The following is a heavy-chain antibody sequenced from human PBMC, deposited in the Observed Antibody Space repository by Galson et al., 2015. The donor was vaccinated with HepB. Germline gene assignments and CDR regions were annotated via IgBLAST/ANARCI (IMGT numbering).Heavy chain of an antibody. V-gene: IGHV3-30*04. CDR1: GFTFSSSA. Sequence: SLRLSCAASGFTFSSSAMHWVRQAPGKGLEWVAIISYDGNSQYYADSVKDRFTISRDNSKNALFLQMNSLRAEDTALYYCARDKARGVGAKVLDYWGRGTLVTVSS. J-gene: IGHJ4*02. D-gene: IGHD1-26*01. CDR2: ISYDGNSQ. CDR3: ARDKARGVGAKVLDY.